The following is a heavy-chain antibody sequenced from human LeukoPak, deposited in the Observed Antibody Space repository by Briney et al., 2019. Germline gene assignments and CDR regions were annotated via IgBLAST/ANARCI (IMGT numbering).Heavy chain of an antibody. V-gene: IGHV4-59*08. J-gene: IGHJ4*02. CDR2: IYYSGST. CDR1: GGSISSYY. CDR3: ARHLPGGYDSGGALVY. D-gene: IGHD5-12*01. Sequence: SETLSLTCTVSGGSISSYYWSWIRQPPGKGLEWIGYIYYSGSTNYNPSLKSRVTISVDTSKNQFSLKLSSVTATDTAVYYCARHLPGGYDSGGALVYWGQGTLVTVSS.